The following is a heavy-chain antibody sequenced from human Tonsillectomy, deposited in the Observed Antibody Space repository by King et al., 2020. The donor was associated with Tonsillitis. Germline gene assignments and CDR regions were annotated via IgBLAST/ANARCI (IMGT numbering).Heavy chain of an antibody. J-gene: IGHJ4*02. V-gene: IGHV3-21*01. CDR2: ISSSSSYI. D-gene: IGHD2-21*02. Sequence: VQLVESGGGLVKPGGSLRLSCAASGFTFSSYSMNWVRQAPGKGLEWVSSISSSSSYIYYADSVKGRFTISRDNAKNSLYLQMNSLRAEDTAVYYCAIDSRHTVVVTEPYYFDYWGQGTLVTVSS. CDR3: AIDSRHTVVVTEPYYFDY. CDR1: GFTFSSYS.